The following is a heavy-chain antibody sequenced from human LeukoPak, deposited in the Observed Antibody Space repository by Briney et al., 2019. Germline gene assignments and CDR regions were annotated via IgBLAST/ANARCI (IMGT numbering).Heavy chain of an antibody. J-gene: IGHJ6*03. CDR1: GFTFSSHW. D-gene: IGHD3-3*01. CDR2: IKQDGSEK. V-gene: IGHV3-7*01. CDR3: ARLNYDFWSGVWEGYYMDV. Sequence: PGGSLRLSCAASGFTFSSHWTSWVRQAPGKGLEWVANIKQDGSEKYYVDSVKGRFTISRDNAKNSLYLQVNSLRAEDTAVYYCARLNYDFWSGVWEGYYMDVWGKGTTVTVSS.